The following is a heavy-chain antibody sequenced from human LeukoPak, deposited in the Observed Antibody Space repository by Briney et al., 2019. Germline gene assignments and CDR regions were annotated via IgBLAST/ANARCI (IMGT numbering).Heavy chain of an antibody. CDR1: GFTFSSYA. CDR3: ARGRTDGDYIGDY. D-gene: IGHD4-17*01. Sequence: GGSLRLSCAAPGFTFSSYAMHWVRQAPGKGLEWVAVISYDGSNKYYADSVKGRFTISRDNSKNTLYLQMNSLRAEDTAVYYCARGRTDGDYIGDYWGQGTLVTVSS. CDR2: ISYDGSNK. J-gene: IGHJ4*02. V-gene: IGHV3-30-3*01.